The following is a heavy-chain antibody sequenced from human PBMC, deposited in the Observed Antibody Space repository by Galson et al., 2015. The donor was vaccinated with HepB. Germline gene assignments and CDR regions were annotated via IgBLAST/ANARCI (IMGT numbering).Heavy chain of an antibody. CDR1: GFTFSDFH. CDR3: HGDYPQYSFYYSMDV. D-gene: IGHD4-17*01. J-gene: IGHJ6*03. Sequence: SLRLSCAASGFTFSDFHMTWIRQAPGKGLQWVAYISSSVSTKWYSDSVRGRFTISRDNARNSLSLQMNSLRAEDTAVYYCHGDYPQYSFYYSMDVWGKGTTVTVSS. V-gene: IGHV3-11*01. CDR2: ISSSVSTK.